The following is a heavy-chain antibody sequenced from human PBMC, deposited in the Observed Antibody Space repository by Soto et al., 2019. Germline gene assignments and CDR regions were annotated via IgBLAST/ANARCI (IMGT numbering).Heavy chain of an antibody. CDR1: GFTCRSHW. CDR2: IETDGGGT. D-gene: IGHD4-17*01. V-gene: IGHV3-74*01. Sequence: EVPLVESGGGLVQPGGSLRVSCAASGFTCRSHWIHWVRQAPGKGLEWVSRIETDGGGTSYADSVKGRFTISTDNAKNTVYLQMNGLRAEDTAVYYCATVFDHWGQGTLVTVSS. J-gene: IGHJ4*02. CDR3: ATVFDH.